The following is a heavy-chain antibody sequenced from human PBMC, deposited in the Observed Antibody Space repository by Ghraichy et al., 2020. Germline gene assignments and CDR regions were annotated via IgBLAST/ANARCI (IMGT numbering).Heavy chain of an antibody. J-gene: IGHJ6*02. Sequence: ASVKVSCKASGYTFTSYGISWVRQAPGQGLEWMGWISAYNGNTNYAQKLQGRVTMTTDTSTSTAYMELRSLRSDDTAVYYCARDGGLSSSPHQGYYYYGMDVWGQGTTVTVSS. CDR3: ARDGGLSSSPHQGYYYYGMDV. CDR1: GYTFTSYG. CDR2: ISAYNGNT. D-gene: IGHD6-6*01. V-gene: IGHV1-18*01.